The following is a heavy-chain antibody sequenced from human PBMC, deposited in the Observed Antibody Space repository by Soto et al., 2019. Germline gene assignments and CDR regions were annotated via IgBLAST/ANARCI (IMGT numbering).Heavy chain of an antibody. CDR3: ASSDAGGWSNAYDY. Sequence: VSPRLSFAAPEFTFSSYSMNWVRQAPGKGLEWVSSISSSSSYIYYADSVKGRFTISRGNAKNSLYLQMNSLRAEDTAVYYCASSDAGGWSNAYDYWGQGTLVTVSS. D-gene: IGHD6-19*01. J-gene: IGHJ4*02. V-gene: IGHV3-21*01. CDR1: EFTFSSYS. CDR2: ISSSSSYI.